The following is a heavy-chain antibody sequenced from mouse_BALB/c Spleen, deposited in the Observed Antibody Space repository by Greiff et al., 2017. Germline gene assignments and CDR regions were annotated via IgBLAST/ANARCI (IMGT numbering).Heavy chain of an antibody. J-gene: IGHJ4*01. CDR3: ARNDYGRDYYAMDY. CDR2: ISSGSSTI. V-gene: IGHV5-17*02. CDR1: GFTFSSFG. D-gene: IGHD2-4*01. Sequence: EVQLVESGGGLVQPGGSRKLSCAASGFTFSSFGMHWVRQAPEKGLEWVAYISSGSSTIYYADTVKGRFTISRDNPKNTLFLQMTSLRSEDTAMYYCARNDYGRDYYAMDYWGQGTSVTVSS.